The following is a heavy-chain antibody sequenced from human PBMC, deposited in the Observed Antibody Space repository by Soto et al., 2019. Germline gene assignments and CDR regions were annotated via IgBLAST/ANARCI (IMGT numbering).Heavy chain of an antibody. V-gene: IGHV3-73*01. CDR1: GFTFSGSA. Sequence: PGGSLRLSYAASGFTFSGSAMHWVRQASGKGLEWVGRIRSKANSYATAYAASVKGRFTISRDDSKNTAYLQMNSLKTEDTAVYYCTTPDTRPYSGSSDDAFDIWGQGTMVTVSS. CDR3: TTPDTRPYSGSSDDAFDI. D-gene: IGHD1-26*01. J-gene: IGHJ3*02. CDR2: IRSKANSYAT.